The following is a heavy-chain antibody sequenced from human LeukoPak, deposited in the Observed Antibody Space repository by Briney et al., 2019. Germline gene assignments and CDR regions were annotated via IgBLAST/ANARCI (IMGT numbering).Heavy chain of an antibody. CDR2: ISYDGSNK. CDR3: VKVITMVRGVIKNYYGMDV. CDR1: GFTFSSYG. V-gene: IGHV3-30*18. D-gene: IGHD3-10*01. Sequence: GGSLRLSCAASGFTFSSYGMHWVRQAPGKGLEWVAVISYDGSNKYYADSVKGRFTISRDNSKNTLYLQMNSLRAEDTAVCYCVKVITMVRGVIKNYYGMDVWGKGTTVTVSS. J-gene: IGHJ6*04.